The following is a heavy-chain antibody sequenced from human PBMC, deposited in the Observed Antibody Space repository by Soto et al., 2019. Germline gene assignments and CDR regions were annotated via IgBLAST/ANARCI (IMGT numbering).Heavy chain of an antibody. CDR3: ARQNYDILTGYDY. CDR2: IYYSGST. CDR1: GGSISSYY. J-gene: IGHJ4*02. D-gene: IGHD3-9*01. Sequence: PSETLSLTCTVSGGSISSYYWSWIRQPPGKGLEWIGYIYYSGSTNYNPSLKSRVTISVDTSKNQFSLKLSSVTAADTAVYYCARQNYDILTGYDYRGQGTLVTVSS. V-gene: IGHV4-59*01.